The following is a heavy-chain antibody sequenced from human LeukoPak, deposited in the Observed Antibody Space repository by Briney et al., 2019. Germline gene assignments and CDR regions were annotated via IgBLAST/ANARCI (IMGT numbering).Heavy chain of an antibody. CDR3: ARDLLRLQYNYFDY. J-gene: IGHJ4*02. Sequence: ASVTVSCKASGGTFSSYAISWVRQAPGQGLEWMGGIIPIFGTANYAQKFQGRVTITADESTSIAYMELSSLRSEDTAMYYCARDLLRLQYNYFDYWGQGTLVTVSS. CDR1: GGTFSSYA. CDR2: IIPIFGTA. V-gene: IGHV1-69*13. D-gene: IGHD5-24*01.